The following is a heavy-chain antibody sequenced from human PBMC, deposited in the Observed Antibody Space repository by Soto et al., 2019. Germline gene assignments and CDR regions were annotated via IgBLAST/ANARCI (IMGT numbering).Heavy chain of an antibody. D-gene: IGHD2-2*02. J-gene: IGHJ5*02. V-gene: IGHV1-69*13. Sequence: SVKLSCKDSGGTYSSYAISWVRQAPRQGLEWMGGIIPIFGTANYAQKFQGRVTITADESTSTAYMELSSLRSEDTAVYYCARSSVRRRGGLYYNWFDPWGQGTLVTVSS. CDR1: GGTYSSYA. CDR3: ARSSVRRRGGLYYNWFDP. CDR2: IIPIFGTA.